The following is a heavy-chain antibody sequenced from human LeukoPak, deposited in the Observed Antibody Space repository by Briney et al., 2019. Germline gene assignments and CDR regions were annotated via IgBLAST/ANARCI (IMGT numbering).Heavy chain of an antibody. CDR1: GFTFSSYT. V-gene: IGHV3-21*01. D-gene: IGHD1-26*01. CDR3: AKGVGATRYNWFDP. J-gene: IGHJ5*02. Sequence: GGSLRLSCAASGFTFSSYTMNWVRQAPGKGLEWVSSISSSSTYIYYADSVKGRFTISRDNAKNSLFLQMNSLRAEDSAVYYCAKGVGATRYNWFDPWGQGTLVTVSS. CDR2: ISSSSTYI.